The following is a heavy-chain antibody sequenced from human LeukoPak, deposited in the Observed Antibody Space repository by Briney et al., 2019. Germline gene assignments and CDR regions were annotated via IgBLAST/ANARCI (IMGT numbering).Heavy chain of an antibody. J-gene: IGHJ6*03. CDR2: LSGSGGTT. CDR3: AKGGSTSRVTTSRVVFGYYYYLDV. V-gene: IGHV3-23*01. D-gene: IGHD4-17*01. Sequence: PGGSLRLSCAASGFTFSSHAMSWVRQAPGQGLAWVSSLSGSGGTTYHADSVKGRFSISRDNSKNTLYLQLNSLRAEDTAVYYCAKGGSTSRVTTSRVVFGYYYYLDVWGKGTPVTVSS. CDR1: GFTFSSHA.